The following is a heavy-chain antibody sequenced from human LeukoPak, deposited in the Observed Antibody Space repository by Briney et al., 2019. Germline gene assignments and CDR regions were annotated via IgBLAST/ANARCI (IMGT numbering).Heavy chain of an antibody. CDR3: AKDQIAATPSFDY. D-gene: IGHD6-6*01. V-gene: IGHV3-30*02. Sequence: PGGSLRLSCAASGFTFSSYGMHWVRQAPGKGLEWVAFIRYDGSNKYYADSVKGRFTISRDNSKNTLYLQMNSLRAEDTAVYYCAKDQIAATPSFDYWGQGTLVTVSS. CDR1: GFTFSSYG. CDR2: IRYDGSNK. J-gene: IGHJ4*02.